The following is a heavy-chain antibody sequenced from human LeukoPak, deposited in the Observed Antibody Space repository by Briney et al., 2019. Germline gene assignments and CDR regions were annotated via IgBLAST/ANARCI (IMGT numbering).Heavy chain of an antibody. Sequence: SETLSLTCTVSGGSISSYYWSWIRQPPGKGLEWIGYIYYSGSTNYNPSLKSRVTISVDTSKNQSSLKLSSVTAADTAVYYCARELGYCSSTSCSKGPDYYYYYMDVWGKGTTVTVSS. J-gene: IGHJ6*03. CDR3: ARELGYCSSTSCSKGPDYYYYYMDV. CDR2: IYYSGST. V-gene: IGHV4-59*01. D-gene: IGHD2-2*01. CDR1: GGSISSYY.